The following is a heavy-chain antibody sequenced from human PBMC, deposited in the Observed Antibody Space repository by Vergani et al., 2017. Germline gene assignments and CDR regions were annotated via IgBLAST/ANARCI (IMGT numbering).Heavy chain of an antibody. CDR3: AKDGEDSGYDLEAAFYFDY. J-gene: IGHJ4*02. V-gene: IGHV3-23*04. Sequence: VQLVQSGAEVKKPGSSVKVSCKASGGTFSSYAMSWVRQAPGKGLEWVSAISGSGGSTYYADSVKGRFTISRDNSKNTLYLQMNSLRAEDTAVYYCAKDGEDSGYDLEAAFYFDYWGQGTLVTVSS. D-gene: IGHD5-12*01. CDR2: ISGSGGST. CDR1: GGTFSSYA.